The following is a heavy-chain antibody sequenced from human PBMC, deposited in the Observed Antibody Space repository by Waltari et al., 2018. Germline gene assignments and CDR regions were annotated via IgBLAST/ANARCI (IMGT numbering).Heavy chain of an antibody. D-gene: IGHD6-6*01. CDR2: ISYDGSKT. CDR3: ARDVRSTIEARDIDY. CDR1: GFTFSDNA. Sequence: QVQLVESGGGVVQPERSLRLSCAASGFTFSDNALHWVRQAPGKGLEWVAVISYDGSKTYYADSVRGRFIISRDNSKNTLYLQMNSLRVEDMAVYYCARDVRSTIEARDIDYWGQGTLVIVSS. J-gene: IGHJ4*02. V-gene: IGHV3-30*01.